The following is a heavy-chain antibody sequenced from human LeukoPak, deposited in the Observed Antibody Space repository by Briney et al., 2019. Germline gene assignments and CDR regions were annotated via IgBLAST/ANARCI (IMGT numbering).Heavy chain of an antibody. D-gene: IGHD2-2*01. Sequence: ASVKVSCKASGYTFTGYYMHWVRQAPGQGLEWMGRINPNSGGTNYAQKFQGRVTMTRDTSISTAYMELSRLRSDDTAVYYCARGRPHHSSTSCCDYWGQGTLVTVSS. J-gene: IGHJ4*02. CDR2: INPNSGGT. CDR3: ARGRPHHSSTSCCDY. CDR1: GYTFTGYY. V-gene: IGHV1-2*06.